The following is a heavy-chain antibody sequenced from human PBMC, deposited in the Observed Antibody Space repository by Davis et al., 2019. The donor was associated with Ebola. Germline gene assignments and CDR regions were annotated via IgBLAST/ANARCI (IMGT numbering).Heavy chain of an antibody. J-gene: IGHJ2*01. Sequence: GESLKISCAASGFTFSSYEMNWVRQAPGKGLEWVSYISSSGSTIYYADSVKGRFTVSRDNAKNSVFLQMKNLRDGDTAVYYCARRTYKNFELWGPGTLVTVSS. CDR3: ARRTYKNFEL. V-gene: IGHV3-48*03. D-gene: IGHD3-10*01. CDR1: GFTFSSYE. CDR2: ISSSGSTI.